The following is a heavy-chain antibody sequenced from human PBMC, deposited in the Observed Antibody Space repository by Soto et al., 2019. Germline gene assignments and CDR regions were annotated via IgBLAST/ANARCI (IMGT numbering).Heavy chain of an antibody. Sequence: EVQLVESGGGLVKPGGSLRLSCAASGFTFSSYSMNWVRQAPGKGLEWVSSISSSSSYIYYADSVKGRFTISRDNAKNSLYLQMNSLRAEDTAVYSCARDIEGYFQHWGQGTLVTVSS. V-gene: IGHV3-21*01. CDR1: GFTFSSYS. CDR3: ARDIEGYFQH. CDR2: ISSSSSYI. J-gene: IGHJ1*01. D-gene: IGHD3-16*02.